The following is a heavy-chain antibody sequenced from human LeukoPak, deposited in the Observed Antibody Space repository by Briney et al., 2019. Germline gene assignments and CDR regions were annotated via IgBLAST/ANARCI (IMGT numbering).Heavy chain of an antibody. CDR2: IGGGGSST. CDR1: GFTFSSSA. V-gene: IGHV3-23*01. CDR3: AKPTSSWYRDGFDC. D-gene: IGHD6-13*01. J-gene: IGHJ4*02. Sequence: GSLRLSCAASGFTFSSSAMSWVRQAPGKGLEWASAIGGGGSSTYYADSVKGRFTISRDNSKNTLYLQMNSLRADDTALYYCAKPTSSWYRDGFDCWGQGSLVTVSS.